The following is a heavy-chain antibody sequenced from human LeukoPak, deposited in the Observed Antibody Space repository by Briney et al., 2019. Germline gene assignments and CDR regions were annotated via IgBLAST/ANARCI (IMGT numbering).Heavy chain of an antibody. CDR3: ARGRFGSC. D-gene: IGHD6-13*01. CDR2: ISSSGNSI. CDR1: GFTFSGYE. V-gene: IGHV3-48*03. Sequence: GGSLRLSCTASGFTFSGYEMNWVRQAPGKGLEWVSYISSSGNSIYYADSVKGRFTISRDNAKNSLYLQMNSLRAEYMAVYYCARGRFGSCWGQGTLVTVSS. J-gene: IGHJ1*01.